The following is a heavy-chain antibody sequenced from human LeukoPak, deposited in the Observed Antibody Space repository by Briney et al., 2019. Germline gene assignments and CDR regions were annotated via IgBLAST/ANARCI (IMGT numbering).Heavy chain of an antibody. CDR1: RFTFISYD. D-gene: IGHD6-13*01. V-gene: IGHV3-30-3*01. Sequence: GGSLRLSCAASRFTFISYDIHWVRQAPGNGLEWVAVMTSDGSLKIYTDSVRGRFTISRDNSKNTLYLEMNSLRVDDTAIYYCARDPRSAAPDYFDSWGQGTLVTVSS. J-gene: IGHJ4*02. CDR2: MTSDGSLK. CDR3: ARDPRSAAPDYFDS.